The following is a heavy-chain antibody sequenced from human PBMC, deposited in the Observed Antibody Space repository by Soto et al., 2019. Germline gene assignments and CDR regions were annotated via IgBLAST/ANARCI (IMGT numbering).Heavy chain of an antibody. V-gene: IGHV3-23*01. J-gene: IGHJ4*02. CDR2: ISASGYGT. D-gene: IGHD3-16*02. CDR1: GFTFGSYV. Sequence: GGSLRLSCAASGFTFGSYVMAWVRQAPGKGLEWISGISASGYGTYYSDSVKGRFTISRDNSRNTMYLQMTSLRAEDTAVYYCAKGVIGDIDASCFDYWGQGTLVTVSS. CDR3: AKGVIGDIDASCFDY.